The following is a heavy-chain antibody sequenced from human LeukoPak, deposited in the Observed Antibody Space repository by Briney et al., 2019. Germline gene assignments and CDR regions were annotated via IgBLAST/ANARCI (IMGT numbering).Heavy chain of an antibody. J-gene: IGHJ4*02. V-gene: IGHV3-23*01. CDR2: ISGSGGST. D-gene: IGHD1-26*01. CDR1: GFTFSSYA. CDR3: APGRIGGSYYVSLAY. Sequence: GGSLRLSCAASGFTFSSYAMSWVRQAPGKGLEWVSAISGSGGSTYYADSVKGRFTISRDNSKNTLYLQMNSLRAEDTAVYYCAPGRIGGSYYVSLAYWGQGTLVTVSS.